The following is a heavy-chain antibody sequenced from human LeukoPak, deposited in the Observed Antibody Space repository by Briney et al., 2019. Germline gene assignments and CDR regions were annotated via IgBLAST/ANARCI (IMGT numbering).Heavy chain of an antibody. D-gene: IGHD5-24*01. CDR2: IYRDGSTT. Sequence: GGSLRLSCAASGFGFSRYWMHSVREAPRRGVKCVSRIYRDGSTTDYADSVKGRFTISRANAKNSLYLQMNSLRDEDTAVYYCARVRDSRMHRWGFPDYWGQGTLVTVSS. V-gene: IGHV3-74*01. CDR1: GFGFSRYW. CDR3: ARVRDSRMHRWGFPDY. J-gene: IGHJ4*02.